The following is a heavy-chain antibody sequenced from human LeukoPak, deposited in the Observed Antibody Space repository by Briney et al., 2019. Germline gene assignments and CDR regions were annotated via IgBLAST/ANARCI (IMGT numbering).Heavy chain of an antibody. Sequence: PSETLSLTCTVSGGSISSSSYYWGWIRQPPGKGLEWIGSIYYSGSTYYNPSLKSRVTISVDTSKNQFSLKLSSVTAADTAVYYCARDMDYYDSSGYWWSQGTLVTVSS. D-gene: IGHD3-22*01. CDR2: IYYSGST. J-gene: IGHJ4*02. CDR3: ARDMDYYDSSGYW. CDR1: GGSISSSSYY. V-gene: IGHV4-39*07.